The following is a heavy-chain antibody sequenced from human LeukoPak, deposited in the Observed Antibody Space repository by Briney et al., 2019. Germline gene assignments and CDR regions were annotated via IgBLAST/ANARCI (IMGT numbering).Heavy chain of an antibody. CDR1: GGSISSYY. D-gene: IGHD6-19*01. J-gene: IGHJ5*02. CDR2: IYTSGST. V-gene: IGHV4-4*07. Sequence: SETLSLTCTVSGGSISSYYWSWIRQPAGKGLEWIGRIYTSGSTNYNPSLRSRVTMSVDTSKNQFSLKLSSVTAADTAVYYCARTIAVAGTVWVWFDPWGQGTLVTVSS. CDR3: ARTIAVAGTVWVWFDP.